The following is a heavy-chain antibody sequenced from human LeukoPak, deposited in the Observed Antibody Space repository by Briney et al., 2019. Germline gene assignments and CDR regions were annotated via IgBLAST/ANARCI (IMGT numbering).Heavy chain of an antibody. CDR2: IDPSDSYT. CDR1: GYSFTPYW. CDR3: ARVIHLGELSLYDY. V-gene: IGHV5-10-1*01. D-gene: IGHD3-16*02. J-gene: IGHJ4*02. Sequence: GESLKISCKGSGYSFTPYWITWVRQMPGKGLEWMGRIDPSDSYTNYSPSFQGHVTISADKSISTAYLQWSSLKASDTAMYYCARVIHLGELSLYDYWGQGTLVTVSS.